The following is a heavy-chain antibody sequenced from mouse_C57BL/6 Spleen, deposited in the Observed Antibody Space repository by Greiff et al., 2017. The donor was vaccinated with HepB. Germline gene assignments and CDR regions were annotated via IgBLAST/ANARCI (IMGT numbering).Heavy chain of an antibody. CDR3: ARGGLTGSSTY. CDR2: INPGSGGT. Sequence: QVQLQQSGAELVRPGTSVKVSCKASGYAFTNYLIEWVKQRPGQGLEWIGVINPGSGGTNYNEKFKSKATLTADKSSSTAYMQLSSLTSEDSAVYFCARGGLTGSSTYWGQGTTLTVSS. D-gene: IGHD1-1*01. V-gene: IGHV1-54*01. J-gene: IGHJ2*01. CDR1: GYAFTNYL.